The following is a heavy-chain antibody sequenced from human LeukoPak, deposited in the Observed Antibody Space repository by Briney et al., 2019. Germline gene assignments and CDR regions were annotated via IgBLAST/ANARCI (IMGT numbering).Heavy chain of an antibody. CDR2: IYYSGST. Sequence: SETLSLTCTVSGGSISSYYWSWIRQPPGKGLEWIGYIYYSGSTNYNPSLKRRVTISVDTSKNQFSLKLSSVTAADTAVYYCARDSWAYCGGDCYLAAFDIWGQGTMVTVSS. J-gene: IGHJ3*02. CDR3: ARDSWAYCGGDCYLAAFDI. V-gene: IGHV4-59*01. CDR1: GGSISSYY. D-gene: IGHD2-21*02.